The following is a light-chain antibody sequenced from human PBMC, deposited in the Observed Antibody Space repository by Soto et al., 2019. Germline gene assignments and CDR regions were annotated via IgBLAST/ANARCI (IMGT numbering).Light chain of an antibody. CDR3: QQYNKWPRT. CDR1: QSVHSN. CDR2: GSS. Sequence: ETVMTQSPASMSLPPWKTTNLSCRASQSVHSNLAWFQQKHGQAPRLLIYGSSTRATGVPARFNGSGSGTEFSLTISSLQSEDFAVYYCQQYNKWPRTCGQGNQVDIK. V-gene: IGKV3-15*01. J-gene: IGKJ1*01.